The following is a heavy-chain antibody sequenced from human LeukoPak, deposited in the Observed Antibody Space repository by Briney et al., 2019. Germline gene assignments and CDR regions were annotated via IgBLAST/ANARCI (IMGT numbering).Heavy chain of an antibody. V-gene: IGHV3-21*01. J-gene: IGHJ4*02. Sequence: GGSLRLSCAASGFTFSTYAMSWVRQAPGKGLEWVSSISDVGYTYYADSLKGRFTISRDNAKDSLYLQMNSLRAEDTAVYYCSRGGTDDPFNSWGQRTLVTVSS. D-gene: IGHD1-1*01. CDR3: SRGGTDDPFNS. CDR1: GFTFSTYA. CDR2: ISDVGYT.